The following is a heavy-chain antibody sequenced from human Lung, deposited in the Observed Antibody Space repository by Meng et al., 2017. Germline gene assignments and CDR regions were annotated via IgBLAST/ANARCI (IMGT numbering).Heavy chain of an antibody. J-gene: IGHJ4*02. Sequence: QVQLQQSGPGLEKPSQTRPLPSSIPGDSVSSNSVAWNWIRQSPSRGLEWLGRTYYRSKWYNDYAVSVKSRITINPDTSKNQFSLQLNSVTPEDTAVYYCARDHSGSYYVRFDYWGQGILVTVSS. CDR2: TYYRSKWYN. CDR3: ARDHSGSYYVRFDY. D-gene: IGHD1-26*01. CDR1: GDSVSSNSVA. V-gene: IGHV6-1*01.